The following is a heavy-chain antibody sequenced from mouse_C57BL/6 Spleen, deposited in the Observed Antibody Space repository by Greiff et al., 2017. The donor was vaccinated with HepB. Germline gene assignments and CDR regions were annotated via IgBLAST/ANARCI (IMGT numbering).Heavy chain of an antibody. CDR1: GYSITSGYY. J-gene: IGHJ3*01. CDR3: ASRAYYSNWFAY. V-gene: IGHV3-6*01. D-gene: IGHD2-5*01. Sequence: DVKLQESGPGLVKPSQSLSLTCSVTGYSITSGYYWNWIRQFPGNKLEWMGYISYDGSNNYNPSLKNRISITRDTSKNQFFLKLNSVTTEDTATYYCASRAYYSNWFAYWGQGTLVTVSA. CDR2: ISYDGSN.